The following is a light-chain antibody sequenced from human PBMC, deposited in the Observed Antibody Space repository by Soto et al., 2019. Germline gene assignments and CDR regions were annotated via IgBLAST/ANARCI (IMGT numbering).Light chain of an antibody. CDR2: EGS. CDR1: SSDVGSYNY. J-gene: IGLJ1*01. CDR3: SSYTSSSTV. V-gene: IGLV2-14*01. Sequence: QSALTQPASVSGSPGQSITISCTGTSSDVGSYNYVSWYQQHPGKAPKLMIYEGSNRPSGVSSRFSGSKSGNTASLTISGLQAEDVADYYCSSYTSSSTVFGTGTKLTVL.